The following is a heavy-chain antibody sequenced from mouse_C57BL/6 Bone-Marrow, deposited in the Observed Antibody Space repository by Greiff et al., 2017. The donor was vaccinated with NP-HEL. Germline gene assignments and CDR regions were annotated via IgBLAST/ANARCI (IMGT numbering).Heavy chain of an antibody. V-gene: IGHV5-4*03. Sequence: DVKLVESGGGLVKPGGSLKLSCAASGFTFSSYAMSWVRQTPEKRLEWVATISDGGSYTYYPDNVKGRFTISRDNAKNNLYLQMSHLKSEDTAMYYCARGYRLDYWGQGTTLTVSS. CDR1: GFTFSSYA. J-gene: IGHJ2*01. D-gene: IGHD1-2*01. CDR2: ISDGGSYT. CDR3: ARGYRLDY.